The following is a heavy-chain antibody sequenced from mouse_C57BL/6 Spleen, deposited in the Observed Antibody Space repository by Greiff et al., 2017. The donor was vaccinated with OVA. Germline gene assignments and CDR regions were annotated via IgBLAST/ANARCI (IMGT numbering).Heavy chain of an antibody. J-gene: IGHJ2*01. Sequence: EVQLPPPLVALLRPVASVKLSCTASGFNIKNTYMHWVKQRPEQGLEWIGRIDPANGNTKYAPKFQGKATITADTSSNTAYLQLSSLTSEDTAIYYCARVKIDYYGSAYYFDYWGQGTTLTVSS. D-gene: IGHD1-1*01. CDR2: IDPANGNT. CDR3: ARVKIDYYGSAYYFDY. CDR1: GFNIKNTY. V-gene: IGHV14-3*01.